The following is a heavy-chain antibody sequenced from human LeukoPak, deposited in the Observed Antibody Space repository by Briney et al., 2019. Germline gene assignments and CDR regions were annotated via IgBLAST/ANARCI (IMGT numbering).Heavy chain of an antibody. J-gene: IGHJ4*02. V-gene: IGHV3-23*01. CDR2: ISGSGGST. CDR1: GFTFSSYA. CDR3: AKDGGGPYYYDSSGYYVDY. D-gene: IGHD3-22*01. Sequence: PGGSLRLSCAASGFTFSSYAMSWVRQAPGKGLEWVSAISGSGGSTYYADSVKGRFTISRDNSKNTLYLQMNSLRAEDTAVYYCAKDGGGPYYYDSSGYYVDYWGQGTLVTVSS.